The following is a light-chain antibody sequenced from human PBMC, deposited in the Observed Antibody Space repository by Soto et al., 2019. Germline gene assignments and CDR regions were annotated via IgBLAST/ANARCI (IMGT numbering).Light chain of an antibody. V-gene: IGLV1-44*01. CDR3: AAWDDSLNGRV. J-gene: IGLJ3*02. CDR2: SSN. CDR1: HSNIGRNS. Sequence: VLTQPPSASGTPGQRVTIPCSGTHSNIGRNSVNWYLQLPGTAPRLLIFSSNQRPLGVPDRFSGSRSGTSASLAITGLRSEDDAYYYCAAWDDSLNGRVFGGGTKLTVL.